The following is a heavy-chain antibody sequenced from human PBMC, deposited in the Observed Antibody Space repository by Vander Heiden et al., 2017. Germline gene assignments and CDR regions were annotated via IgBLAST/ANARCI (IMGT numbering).Heavy chain of an antibody. Sequence: QLQLQESGPRLVKPSETLSLTCTVSGDSISGSSYYWGWIRQPPGKGLEWIGTIFHRGSTYYNPSLKSRVTISVDTSKNQFSLKLRSVTAADTAVYYCARHTLYVGYDNFWGQGTLVTVSS. J-gene: IGHJ4*02. CDR1: GDSISGSSYY. CDR3: ARHTLYVGYDNF. CDR2: IFHRGST. V-gene: IGHV4-39*01. D-gene: IGHD3-22*01.